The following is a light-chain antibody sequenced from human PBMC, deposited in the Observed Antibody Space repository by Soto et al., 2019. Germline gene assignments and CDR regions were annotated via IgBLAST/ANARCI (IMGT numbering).Light chain of an antibody. CDR2: DAS. V-gene: IGKV1-5*01. CDR3: QQYNSFPVT. J-gene: IGKJ2*01. CDR1: QSLSTW. Sequence: DIQMTQSPSTLSASVGDRVTITCRASQSLSTWLAWYQQKPGKAPKLLIFDASSLETGVPSRFSGSGSGTEFTLTISSLQPDDFATYYCQQYNSFPVTFGQGSKLDIK.